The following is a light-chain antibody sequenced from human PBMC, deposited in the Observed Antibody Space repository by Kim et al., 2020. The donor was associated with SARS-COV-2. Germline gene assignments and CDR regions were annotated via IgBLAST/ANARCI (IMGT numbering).Light chain of an antibody. Sequence: QSALTQPRSVSGSPGQSVTISCTGTSSDVGGYDYVSWYQHHPGKAPKLLIFDVIERPSGVPDRFSGSKSDNTASLTISGLQAEDEADYYCCSYAGTYMAFGGGTRLTVL. V-gene: IGLV2-11*01. CDR1: SSDVGGYDY. J-gene: IGLJ3*02. CDR3: CSYAGTYMA. CDR2: DVI.